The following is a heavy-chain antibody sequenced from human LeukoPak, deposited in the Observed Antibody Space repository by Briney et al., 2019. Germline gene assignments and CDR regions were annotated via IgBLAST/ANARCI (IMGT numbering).Heavy chain of an antibody. V-gene: IGHV4-59*01. CDR3: ARERLGYYDRSGLDY. CDR2: IYYSGST. D-gene: IGHD3-22*01. CDR1: GGSISSYY. J-gene: IGHJ4*02. Sequence: SETLSLTCTVSGGSISSYYWNWIRQPPGKGLEWIGYIYYSGSTNYNPSLKSRVTTSVDTSKNPFSLKLSSVTAADTAVYYCARERLGYYDRSGLDYWGQGTLVTVSS.